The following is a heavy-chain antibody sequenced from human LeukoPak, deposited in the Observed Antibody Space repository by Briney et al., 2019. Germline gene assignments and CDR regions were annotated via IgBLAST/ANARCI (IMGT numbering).Heavy chain of an antibody. D-gene: IGHD3-10*01. CDR1: GGSFRGYS. Sequence: PSETLSLTCTVHGGSFRGYSWTWIRQPPGKGLEWIGEIDHCGSAKYNSSLKSRLTMSVDTSTNQVSLKLKSVTAADAAVYYCARGLELWFEGTGHWFDAWGQGTRVIVSS. V-gene: IGHV4-34*01. CDR2: IDHCGSA. J-gene: IGHJ5*02. CDR3: ARGLELWFEGTGHWFDA.